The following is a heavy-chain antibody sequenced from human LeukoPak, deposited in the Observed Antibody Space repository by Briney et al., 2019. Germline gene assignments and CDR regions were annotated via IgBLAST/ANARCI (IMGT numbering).Heavy chain of an antibody. V-gene: IGHV4-39*01. Sequence: SETLSLTCTVSGGSISRSSYYWGWIRQPPGKGLEWIGSIYYSGSTYYNPSLKSRVTISVDTSKNQFSLKLSSVTAADTAVYYCARHDYGDYGAGGYFDYWGQETLVTVSS. CDR1: GGSISRSSYY. CDR2: IYYSGST. D-gene: IGHD4-17*01. J-gene: IGHJ4*02. CDR3: ARHDYGDYGAGGYFDY.